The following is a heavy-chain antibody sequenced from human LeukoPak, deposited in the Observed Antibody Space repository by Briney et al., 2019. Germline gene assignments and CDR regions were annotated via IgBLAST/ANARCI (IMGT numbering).Heavy chain of an antibody. CDR3: AKDQGFAMVRGVINDAFDI. J-gene: IGHJ3*02. D-gene: IGHD3-10*01. V-gene: IGHV3-23*01. CDR2: ISGSGGST. CDR1: GFTFSSYA. Sequence: GGSLRLSCAASGFTFSSYAMSWVRQAPGKGLEWVSAISGSGGSTYYADSVKGRFTISRDNSKNTLYLQMNSLRAEDTAVYYCAKDQGFAMVRGVINDAFDIWGQGTMVTVSA.